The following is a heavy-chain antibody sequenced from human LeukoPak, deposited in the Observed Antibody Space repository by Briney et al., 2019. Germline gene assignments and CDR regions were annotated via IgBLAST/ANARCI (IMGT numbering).Heavy chain of an antibody. D-gene: IGHD6-13*01. J-gene: IGHJ4*02. CDR2: IYSGGST. Sequence: GGSLRLSCAASGFTVSSNYMSWVRQAPGKGLEWVSVIYSGGSTYYADSVKGRFTISRDNSKNTLYLQMNSLRAEDTAVYYCASGYSGSWNFEGADFDYWGQGTLVTVSS. V-gene: IGHV3-66*02. CDR1: GFTVSSNY. CDR3: ASGYSGSWNFEGADFDY.